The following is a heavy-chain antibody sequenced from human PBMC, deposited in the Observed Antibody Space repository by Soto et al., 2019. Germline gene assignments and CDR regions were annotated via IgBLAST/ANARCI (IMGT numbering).Heavy chain of an antibody. CDR3: ARGMVRGVIYGYYYDMDV. CDR2: INHSGRT. D-gene: IGHD3-10*01. CDR1: GGSFSGYY. J-gene: IGHJ6*02. Sequence: SETLSLPCAVYGGSFSGYYWSWIRQPPGKGLEWIGEINHSGRTNYNPSLNSRVTISVDTSKNQFSLNLSSVTAADTAVYYCARGMVRGVIYGYYYDMDVWGQGTTVTVSS. V-gene: IGHV4-34*01.